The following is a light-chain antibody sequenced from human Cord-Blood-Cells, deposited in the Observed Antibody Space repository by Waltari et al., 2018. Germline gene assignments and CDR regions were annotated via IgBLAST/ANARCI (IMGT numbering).Light chain of an antibody. CDR3: QAWDSSTYVV. J-gene: IGLJ2*01. CDR2: QDR. V-gene: IGLV3-1*01. CDR1: KLGDKY. Sequence: SYELTQPPSVSVSPGQTASITRPADKLGDKYACWYQQQPGQSPVLVIYQDRKRPSGIPERFSGSNSGNTATLTISGTQAMDEADYYCQAWDSSTYVVFGGGTKLTVL.